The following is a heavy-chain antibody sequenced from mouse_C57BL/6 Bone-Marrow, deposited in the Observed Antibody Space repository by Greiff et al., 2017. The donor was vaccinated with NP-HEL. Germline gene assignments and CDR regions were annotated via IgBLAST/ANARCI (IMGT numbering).Heavy chain of an antibody. CDR2: ISDGGSYT. V-gene: IGHV5-4*03. D-gene: IGHD1-1*01. CDR3: ARGYGSSLWYFDV. J-gene: IGHJ1*03. CDR1: GFTFSSYA. Sequence: VKVVESGGGLVKPGGSLKLSCAASGFTFSSYAMSWVRQTPEKRLEWVATISDGGSYTYYPDNVKGRFTISRDNAKNNLYLQMSHLKSEDTAMYYCARGYGSSLWYFDVWGTGTTVTVSS.